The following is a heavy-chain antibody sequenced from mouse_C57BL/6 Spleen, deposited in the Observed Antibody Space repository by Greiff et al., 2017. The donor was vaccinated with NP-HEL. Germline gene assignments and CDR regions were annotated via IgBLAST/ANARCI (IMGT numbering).Heavy chain of an antibody. CDR2: IYPGDGDT. Sequence: VQLQQSGPELVKPGASVKISCKASGYAFSSSWMNWVKQRPGKGLEWIGRIYPGDGDTNYNGKFKGKATLTADKSSSTAYMQLSSLTSEDSAVYFCARHGGDYWGQGTTLTVSS. D-gene: IGHD1-1*01. CDR3: ARHGGDY. CDR1: GYAFSSSW. J-gene: IGHJ2*01. V-gene: IGHV1-82*01.